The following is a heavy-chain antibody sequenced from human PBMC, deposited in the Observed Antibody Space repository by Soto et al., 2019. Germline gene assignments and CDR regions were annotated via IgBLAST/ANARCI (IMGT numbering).Heavy chain of an antibody. Sequence: GESLKISCKGSGYSFTSYWISCVRQMPGKGLEWMGRIDPSDSYTNYSPSFQGHVTISADKSISTAYLQWSSLKASDTAMYYCARLPVRNYYYYGMDVWGQGTTVTVS. J-gene: IGHJ6*02. D-gene: IGHD2-2*01. V-gene: IGHV5-10-1*01. CDR2: IDPSDSYT. CDR1: GYSFTSYW. CDR3: ARLPVRNYYYYGMDV.